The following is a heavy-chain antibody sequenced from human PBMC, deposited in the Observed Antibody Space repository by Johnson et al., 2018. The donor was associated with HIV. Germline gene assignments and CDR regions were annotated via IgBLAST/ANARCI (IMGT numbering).Heavy chain of an antibody. Sequence: RSLRLSCAASGFSFSSYGMAWVRQAPGKGLEWVTVISFAGVKTYYVDSVKGRFTISRDNSKNSVYLQMNSLRVEDTAVYKCAKYSGFALDIWGQGTEVIVSS. CDR2: ISFAGVKT. J-gene: IGHJ3*02. D-gene: IGHD2-15*01. CDR3: AKYSGFALDI. V-gene: IGHV3-33*03. CDR1: GFSFSSYG.